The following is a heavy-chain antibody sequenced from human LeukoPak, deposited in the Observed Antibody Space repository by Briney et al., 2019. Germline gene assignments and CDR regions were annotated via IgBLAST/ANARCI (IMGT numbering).Heavy chain of an antibody. Sequence: GRSLRLSCVASGFTFGKYWMSWVRQAPGKGLEWVANIKLDGSEKNYVDSVKGRFTISRDNTKNSLYLQMNSLRVEDTAVFYCARDQYDTWSRRGNFDSWGQGTLVIVSS. J-gene: IGHJ4*02. V-gene: IGHV3-7*03. D-gene: IGHD3-3*01. CDR1: GFTFGKYW. CDR3: ARDQYDTWSRRGNFDS. CDR2: IKLDGSEK.